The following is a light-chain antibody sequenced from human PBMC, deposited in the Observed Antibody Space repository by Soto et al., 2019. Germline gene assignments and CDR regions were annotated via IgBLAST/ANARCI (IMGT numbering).Light chain of an antibody. CDR2: AAS. Sequence: DIQMTQSPSTLSASVGDRVTITCRASQSIGSSLAWYQPKPGKAPKLLIYAASSLQSGVPSRFSGSGSGTDFTLTISSLQPEDFATYDCQQTKSLPPTLGQGTRLEIK. CDR1: QSIGSS. CDR3: QQTKSLPPT. V-gene: IGKV1-12*01. J-gene: IGKJ5*01.